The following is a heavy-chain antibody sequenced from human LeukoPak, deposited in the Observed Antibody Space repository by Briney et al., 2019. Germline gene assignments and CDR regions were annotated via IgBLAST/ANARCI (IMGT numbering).Heavy chain of an antibody. CDR1: GGCFSGYY. D-gene: IGHD1-26*01. CDR2: INHSGST. CDR3: ASVGATSNY. Sequence: SETLSLTCAVYGGCFSGYYWSWIRQPPGKGLEWIGEINHSGSTNYNPSLKSRVTISVDTSKNQFSLKLSSVTAADTAVYYCASVGATSNYWGQGTLVTVSS. V-gene: IGHV4-34*01. J-gene: IGHJ4*02.